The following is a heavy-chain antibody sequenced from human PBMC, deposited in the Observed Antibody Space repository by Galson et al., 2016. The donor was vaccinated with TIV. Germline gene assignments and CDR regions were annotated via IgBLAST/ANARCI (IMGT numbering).Heavy chain of an antibody. CDR1: GYSISSGYF. CDR3: ARDYGDYID. D-gene: IGHD4-17*01. J-gene: IGHJ4*02. CDR2: IYHNGNT. Sequence: LSLTCSVSGYSISSGYFWAWIRQPPGKGLEWIGSIYHNGNTHYNPSLRSRVTVSVDMSTNQFSLKLSSVTAPDTAVYYCARDYGDYIDWGQGALVTVSS. V-gene: IGHV4-38-2*02.